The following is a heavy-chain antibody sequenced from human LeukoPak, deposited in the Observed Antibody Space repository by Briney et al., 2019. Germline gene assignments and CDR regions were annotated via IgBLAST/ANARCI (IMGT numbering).Heavy chain of an antibody. Sequence: PGASLKLXCAGTGFIFSSYWMSWVRQAPGKGLEWVANIKQDGSEKYYLDSVKGRFTISRDNAKDSLYLQMNSLRAEDTAVYYCARDHSRDGYNFWGQGTLVTVSS. V-gene: IGHV3-7*01. D-gene: IGHD5-24*01. J-gene: IGHJ4*02. CDR1: GFIFSSYW. CDR3: ARDHSRDGYNF. CDR2: IKQDGSEK.